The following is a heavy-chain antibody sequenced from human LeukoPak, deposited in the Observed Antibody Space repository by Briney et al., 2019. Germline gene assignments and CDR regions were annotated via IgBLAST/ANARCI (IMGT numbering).Heavy chain of an antibody. CDR3: AKDGSRAWDIGFQH. Sequence: GGSLRLSCAASGFTFSSYAMHWVRQAPGKGLEWVAVISYDGSNKYYADSVKGRFTISRDNSKNTLYLQMNSLRAEDTAVYYCAKDGSRAWDIGFQHWGQGTLVTVSS. J-gene: IGHJ1*01. D-gene: IGHD2-15*01. V-gene: IGHV3-30*04. CDR2: ISYDGSNK. CDR1: GFTFSSYA.